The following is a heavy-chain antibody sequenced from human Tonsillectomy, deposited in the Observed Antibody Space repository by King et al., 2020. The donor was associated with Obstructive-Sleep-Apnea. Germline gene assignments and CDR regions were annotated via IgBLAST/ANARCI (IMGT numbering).Heavy chain of an antibody. V-gene: IGHV2-70*20. Sequence: TLKESGPALVKPTQTLTLTCAFSGVSLSTSGMCVSWVRQPPGKALEWLAPNDWVGGKYYSTSLNTRLTISKDTSKNQVVLTVTNMDPVDTATYYCARIVRSHSSGQHYYFDYWGQGTLVTVSS. D-gene: IGHD3-22*01. J-gene: IGHJ4*02. CDR3: ARIVRSHSSGQHYYFDY. CDR2: NDWVGGK. CDR1: GVSLSTSGMC.